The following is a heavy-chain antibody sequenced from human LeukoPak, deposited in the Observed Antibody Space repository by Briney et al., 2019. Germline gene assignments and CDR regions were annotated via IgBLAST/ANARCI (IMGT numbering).Heavy chain of an antibody. V-gene: IGHV1-18*01. CDR3: ARDKLSGNHDFDY. J-gene: IGHJ4*02. D-gene: IGHD1-14*01. CDR2: INTYYGNT. Sequence: ASVKVSCKASGYTFISYGISWVRQAPGQGLEWMGWINTYYGNTDYAQKFQGRVTMTTDTSSSTAYMELRSLRSDDTAVYYCARDKLSGNHDFDYWGQGTLVTVSS. CDR1: GYTFISYG.